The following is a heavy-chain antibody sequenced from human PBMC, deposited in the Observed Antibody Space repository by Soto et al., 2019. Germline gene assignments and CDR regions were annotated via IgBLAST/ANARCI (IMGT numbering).Heavy chain of an antibody. CDR1: GGSVGSGSYY. CDR3: ARDSVLACYSEHRSPSWFDP. V-gene: IGHV4-61*03. CDR2: IYYSGNT. J-gene: IGHJ5*02. Sequence: SETLSLTCTVSGGSVGSGSYYWSWIRQPLGKGLEWIGYIYYSGNTDYNPSLRGRATISVDKAKNHFSMQLTSVTSADTAIYYCARDSVLACYSEHRSPSWFDPWGQGTLVTVSS. D-gene: IGHD4-4*01.